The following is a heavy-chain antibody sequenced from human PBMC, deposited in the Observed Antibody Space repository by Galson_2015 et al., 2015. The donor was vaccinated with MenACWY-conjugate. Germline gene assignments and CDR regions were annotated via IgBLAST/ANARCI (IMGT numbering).Heavy chain of an antibody. CDR1: GFTFSSYW. D-gene: IGHD1-26*01. V-gene: IGHV3-74*01. Sequence: SLRLSCAVSGFTFSSYWMHWVRQAPGKGLVWVSRINSDGSSTSYADTAKGRFTFSRDNAKNTLYLQMNSLRAEDTAVYYCARTGGSPPRGFDYWGQGTLVTVSS. CDR3: ARTGGSPPRGFDY. J-gene: IGHJ4*02. CDR2: INSDGSST.